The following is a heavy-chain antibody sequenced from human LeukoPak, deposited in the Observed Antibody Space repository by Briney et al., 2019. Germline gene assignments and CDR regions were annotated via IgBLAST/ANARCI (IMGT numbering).Heavy chain of an antibody. Sequence: GESLKISCKGSGYSFTSYWISWVRQMPGKGLEWMGRIDPSDSYTNYGPSFQGHVTISADKSISAAYLQWSSLKASDTAMYYCARQGTRFLEWLSPDPWGQGTLVTVSS. D-gene: IGHD3-3*01. CDR2: IDPSDSYT. J-gene: IGHJ5*02. V-gene: IGHV5-10-1*01. CDR3: ARQGTRFLEWLSPDP. CDR1: GYSFTSYW.